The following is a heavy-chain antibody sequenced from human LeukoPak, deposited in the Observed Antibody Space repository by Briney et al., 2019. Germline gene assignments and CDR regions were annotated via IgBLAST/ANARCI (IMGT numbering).Heavy chain of an antibody. CDR2: IRQDGSER. CDR3: ARGPSGGNGFSY. V-gene: IGHV3-7*04. CDR1: DFTSGAFG. Sequence: GGPLGSSCQGPDFTSGAFGVNWAGRPPGKGLEWLPNIRQDGSERYYVDSVKGRFTISRDNAKNSLYLQMNSLRAVDTAVYYCARGPSGGNGFSYWGLGTLVTVSS. D-gene: IGHD2-15*01. J-gene: IGHJ4*02.